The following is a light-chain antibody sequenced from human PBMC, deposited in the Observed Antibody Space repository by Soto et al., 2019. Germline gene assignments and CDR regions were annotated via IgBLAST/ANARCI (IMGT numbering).Light chain of an antibody. V-gene: IGKV3-11*01. J-gene: IGKJ1*01. Sequence: EIALTQSPGTLSLSPGERATLSWRASQSVSSSYLAWYQQKPGQAPRLLIYHTSNRATGIPARFSGSGSGTDFTLTISSLEPEDFAIYYCQHHSNWLWTFGQGSKVDIK. CDR2: HTS. CDR1: QSVSSSY. CDR3: QHHSNWLWT.